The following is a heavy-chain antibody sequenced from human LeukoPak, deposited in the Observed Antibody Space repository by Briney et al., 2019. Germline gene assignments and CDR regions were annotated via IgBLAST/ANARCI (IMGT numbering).Heavy chain of an antibody. V-gene: IGHV1-18*01. CDR1: GYTFTSYG. CDR3: ARVGPEYCTNGVCGWFDP. Sequence: GASVKVSCKASGYTFTSYGISWVRQAPGQGLEWMGWISAYNGNTNYAQKLQGRVTMTTDTSTSTAYMELRSLRSDDTAVYYCARVGPEYCTNGVCGWFDPWGQGTLVTVSS. J-gene: IGHJ5*02. CDR2: ISAYNGNT. D-gene: IGHD2-8*01.